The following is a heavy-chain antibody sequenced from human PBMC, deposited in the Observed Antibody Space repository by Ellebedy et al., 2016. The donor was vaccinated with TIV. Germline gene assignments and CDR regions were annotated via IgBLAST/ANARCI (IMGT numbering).Heavy chain of an antibody. CDR1: GVTVSSVY. CDR2: IYSDAAT. V-gene: IGHV3-66*01. Sequence: PGGSLRLSCAASGVTVSSVYGSRVRQAPGKGLEWLSVIYSDAATYYADSVKGRFTISRDNSKNTLYLQMNSLRAEDTAVYYCARGFRFGMDVWGQGTTVTVSS. J-gene: IGHJ6*02. CDR3: ARGFRFGMDV. D-gene: IGHD3-10*01.